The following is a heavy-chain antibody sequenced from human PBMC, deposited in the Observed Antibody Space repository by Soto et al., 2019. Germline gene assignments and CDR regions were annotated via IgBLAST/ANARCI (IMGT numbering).Heavy chain of an antibody. J-gene: IGHJ5*02. CDR1: GGSISSSSYY. V-gene: IGHV4-61*05. Sequence: PSETLSLTCTVSGGSISSSSYYWSWIRQPPGKGLEWIGYIYYSGSTNYNPSLKSRVTISVDTSKNQFSLKLSSVTAADTAVYYCARLPITMVRGVIPWFDPWGQGTLVTVSS. CDR2: IYYSGST. D-gene: IGHD3-10*01. CDR3: ARLPITMVRGVIPWFDP.